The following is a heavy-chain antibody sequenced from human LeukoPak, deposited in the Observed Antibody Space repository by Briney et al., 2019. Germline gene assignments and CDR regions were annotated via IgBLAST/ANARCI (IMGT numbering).Heavy chain of an antibody. Sequence: SSETLSLTCTVSGGSISSSSYYWGWIRQPPGKGLEWIVSIYYSGSTYYNPSLKSRVTISVDTSKNQFSMKLSSVTAADTAVYYCARYSSSWRDAFDIWGQGTMVTVSS. CDR3: ARYSSSWRDAFDI. D-gene: IGHD6-13*01. CDR2: IYYSGST. CDR1: GGSISSSSYY. V-gene: IGHV4-39*07. J-gene: IGHJ3*02.